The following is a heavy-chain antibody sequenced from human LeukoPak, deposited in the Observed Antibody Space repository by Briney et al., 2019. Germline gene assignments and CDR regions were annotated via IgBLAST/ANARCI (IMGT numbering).Heavy chain of an antibody. CDR1: GFTSSSYS. J-gene: IGHJ3*02. Sequence: PGGSLRLSCAASGFTSSSYSMNWVRQAPGKGLEWVSSISSSSSYIYYTDSVKGRFTISRDNAKNSLYLQMNSLRAEDTAVYYCARDSGIYYEFDAFDIWGQAAMLSVCS. CDR2: ISSSSSYI. D-gene: IGHD1-26*01. CDR3: ARDSGIYYEFDAFDI. V-gene: IGHV3-21*01.